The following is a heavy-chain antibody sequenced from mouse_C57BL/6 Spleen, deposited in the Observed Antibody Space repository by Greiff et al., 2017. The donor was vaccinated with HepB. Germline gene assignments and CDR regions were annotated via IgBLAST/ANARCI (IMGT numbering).Heavy chain of an antibody. CDR3: ARSGGLRQDAMDY. CDR1: GYTFTSYW. Sequence: QVQLKQSGAELAKPGASVKLSCKASGYTFTSYWMHWVKQWPGQGLEWIGYINPSSGYTKYNQKFKDQATLTADKSSSTAYMQLSSLTYEDSAVYYCARSGGLRQDAMDYWGQGTSVTVSS. CDR2: INPSSGYT. J-gene: IGHJ4*01. D-gene: IGHD2-4*01. V-gene: IGHV1-7*01.